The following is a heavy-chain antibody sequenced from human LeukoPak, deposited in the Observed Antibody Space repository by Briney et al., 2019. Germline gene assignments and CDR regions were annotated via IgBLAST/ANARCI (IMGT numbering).Heavy chain of an antibody. Sequence: GGSLRLSCAASGFTVSSNYMSWVRQAPGKGLEWVSVIYSGGSTYYADSVKGRFTISRDNSKNTLYLQMNSLRAEDTAVYYCAKDGRGATGFDYWGQGTLVTVSS. CDR3: AKDGRGATGFDY. CDR1: GFTVSSNY. CDR2: IYSGGST. J-gene: IGHJ4*02. D-gene: IGHD4-17*01. V-gene: IGHV3-66*01.